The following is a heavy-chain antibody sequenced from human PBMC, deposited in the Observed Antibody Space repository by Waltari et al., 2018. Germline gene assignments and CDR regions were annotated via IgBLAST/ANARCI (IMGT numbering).Heavy chain of an antibody. CDR1: GFTFSSYA. D-gene: IGHD1-26*01. CDR2: ISGSGGST. V-gene: IGHV3-23*04. CDR3: AKVKWELLGGVDY. J-gene: IGHJ4*02. Sequence: EVQLVESGGGLVQPGGSLRLSCAASGFTFSSYAMSWVRQAPGEGVEWVAAISGSGGSTYYADSVKGRFTISRDNSKNTLYLQMNSLRAEDTAVYYCAKVKWELLGGVDYWGQGTLVTVSS.